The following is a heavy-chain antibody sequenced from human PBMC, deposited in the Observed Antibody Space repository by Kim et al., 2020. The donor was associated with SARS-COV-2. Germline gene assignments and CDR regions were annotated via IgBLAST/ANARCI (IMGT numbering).Heavy chain of an antibody. J-gene: IGHJ6*02. Sequence: GSLRLSCAASGFTFSSYAMHWVRQAPGKGLEWVAVISYDGSNKYYADSVKGRFTISRDNSKNTLYLQMNSLRAEDTAVYYCARGAGMTAIPFVAFYYGMDVWGQGTTVTVSS. D-gene: IGHD2-2*02. CDR1: GFTFSSYA. CDR2: ISYDGSNK. CDR3: ARGAGMTAIPFVAFYYGMDV. V-gene: IGHV3-30*04.